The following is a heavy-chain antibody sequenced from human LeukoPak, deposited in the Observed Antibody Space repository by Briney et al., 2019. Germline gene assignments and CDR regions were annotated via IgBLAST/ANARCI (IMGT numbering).Heavy chain of an antibody. CDR2: IKPDGSEK. J-gene: IGHJ4*02. Sequence: GGSLRLSCADSGITFSGNWMSWVRQAPGKGLEWVAHIKPDGSEKYYVDSVRGRFTISRNNAENSLYLEMNSLRAEDTAVYYCARDRDWSFDYWGQGTLVTVSS. V-gene: IGHV3-7*05. CDR1: GITFSGNW. CDR3: ARDRDWSFDY. D-gene: IGHD3/OR15-3a*01.